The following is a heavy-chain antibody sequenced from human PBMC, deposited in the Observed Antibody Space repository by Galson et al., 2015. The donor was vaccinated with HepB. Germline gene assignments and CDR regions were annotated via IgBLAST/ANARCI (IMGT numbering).Heavy chain of an antibody. CDR3: AKDIQSGWVRGGADY. V-gene: IGHV3-30*02. Sequence: SLRLSCAASGFTFSSYGMHWVRQAPGKGLEWVAFIRYDGSNKYYADSVKGRFTISRDNSKNTLYLQMNSLRAEDTAVYYCAKDIQSGWVRGGADYWGQGTLVTVSS. D-gene: IGHD6-19*01. CDR1: GFTFSSYG. CDR2: IRYDGSNK. J-gene: IGHJ4*02.